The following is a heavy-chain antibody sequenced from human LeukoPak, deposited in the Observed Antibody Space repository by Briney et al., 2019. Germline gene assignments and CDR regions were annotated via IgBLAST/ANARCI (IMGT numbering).Heavy chain of an antibody. CDR3: ARHVTIFGVVPGYFDY. Sequence: SETLSLTCAVSGYSISSGYYWGRIRQPPGKGLEWIGSIYHSGSAYYNPSLKSRVTISVDTSKNQFSLKLSSVTAADTAVYYCARHVTIFGVVPGYFDYWGQGTLVTVSS. CDR2: IYHSGSA. V-gene: IGHV4-38-2*01. D-gene: IGHD3-3*01. CDR1: GYSISSGYY. J-gene: IGHJ4*02.